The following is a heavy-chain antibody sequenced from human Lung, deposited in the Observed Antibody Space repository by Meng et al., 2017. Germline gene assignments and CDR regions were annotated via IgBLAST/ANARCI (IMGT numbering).Heavy chain of an antibody. CDR1: GDSIIRTQW. J-gene: IGHJ4*02. D-gene: IGHD1-7*01. CDR3: ARETLRELGLFHY. Sequence: QLQLQESGPRLVQPSGTPSLACAVSGDSIIRTQWWSWLRQTPGKGLEWIGEISHSGSTVYRPSLQGRVSISLDKSNNEFSLKLTSVTAADTAVYYCARETLRELGLFHYWGQGTLVTVSS. V-gene: IGHV4-4*02. CDR2: ISHSGST.